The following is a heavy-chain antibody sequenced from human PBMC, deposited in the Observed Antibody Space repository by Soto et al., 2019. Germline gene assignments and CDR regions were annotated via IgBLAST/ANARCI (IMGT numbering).Heavy chain of an antibody. CDR2: IYWDDDK. J-gene: IGHJ5*02. D-gene: IGHD2-15*01. V-gene: IGHV2-5*02. CDR3: AHRRADCSGGSCYHWFDP. CDR1: GFSLSTSEVG. Sequence: QITLRESGPTLVKPTQTLTLTCTFSGFSLSTSEVGVGWIRQPPGKALEWLGFIYWDDDKRYSPSLKNRLTITKATSNNQVVLTMTDMDPVDTATYYCAHRRADCSGGSCYHWFDPWGQGTLVTVSS.